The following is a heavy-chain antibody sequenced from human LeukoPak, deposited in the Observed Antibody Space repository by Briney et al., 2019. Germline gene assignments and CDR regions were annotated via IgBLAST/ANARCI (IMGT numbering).Heavy chain of an antibody. J-gene: IGHJ5*02. V-gene: IGHV3-23*01. CDR1: GFTFSSYA. CDR3: AKVENDYVWGSYRTFDP. Sequence: GGSRRLSCAASGFTFSSYAMSWVRQAPGKGLEWVSAISGSGGSTYYADSVKGRFTISRDNSKNTLYLQMNSLRAEDTAVYYCAKVENDYVWGSYRTFDPWGQGTLVTVSS. D-gene: IGHD3-16*02. CDR2: ISGSGGST.